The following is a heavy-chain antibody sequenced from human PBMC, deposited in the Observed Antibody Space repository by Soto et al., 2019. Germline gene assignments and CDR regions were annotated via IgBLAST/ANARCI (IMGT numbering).Heavy chain of an antibody. Sequence: EVELLESGGGLAQPGGSLRLSCAASGFTFGIHAMTWIRQVPGKGLEWVANINGRGSNTNYADSVKGWFTISRDNSNYTVELQRAGLRKEDPALYGCQEDSRLYCSGGKCLYLDSWGQGVLVPVSS. D-gene: IGHD2-15*01. CDR3: QEDSRLYCSGGKCLYLDS. CDR2: INGRGSNT. CDR1: GFTFGIHA. J-gene: IGHJ4*02. V-gene: IGHV3-23*01.